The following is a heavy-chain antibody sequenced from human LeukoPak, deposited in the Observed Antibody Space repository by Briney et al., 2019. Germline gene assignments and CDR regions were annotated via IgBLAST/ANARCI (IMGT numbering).Heavy chain of an antibody. CDR2: ISGSGGST. CDR3: ARVGGSYYGANYYGMDV. CDR1: GFTFSSYA. V-gene: IGHV3-23*01. Sequence: PGGSLRLSCAASGFTFSSYAMSWVRQAPGKGLEWVSAISGSGGSTYCADSVKGRFTISRDNSKNTLYLQMNSLRAEDTAVYYCARVGGSYYGANYYGMDVWGQGTTVTVSS. J-gene: IGHJ6*02. D-gene: IGHD1-26*01.